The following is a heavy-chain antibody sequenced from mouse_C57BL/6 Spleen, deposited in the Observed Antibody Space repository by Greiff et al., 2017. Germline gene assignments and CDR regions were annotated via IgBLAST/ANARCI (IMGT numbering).Heavy chain of an antibody. CDR3: AKLRRGYYYAMDY. J-gene: IGHJ4*01. CDR2: ISSGSSTI. D-gene: IGHD2-4*01. V-gene: IGHV5-17*01. CDR1: GFTFSDYG. Sequence: EVKLVESGGGLVKPGGSLKLSCAASGFTFSDYGMHWVRQAPGKGLEWVAYISSGSSTIYYADTVKGRFTISRDNAKNTLFLQMTSLRSEDTAMYYCAKLRRGYYYAMDYWGQGTSVTVSS.